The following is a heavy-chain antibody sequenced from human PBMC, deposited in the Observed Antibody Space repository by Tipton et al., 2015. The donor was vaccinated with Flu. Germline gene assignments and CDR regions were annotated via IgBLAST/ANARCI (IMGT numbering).Heavy chain of an antibody. J-gene: IGHJ3*02. CDR3: ARGDYGDYDHEADGFDI. D-gene: IGHD4-17*01. CDR2: IYHTGLT. V-gene: IGHV4-38-2*01. CDR1: GYSVSTGYL. Sequence: GLVKPSETLSLTCVVSGYSVSTGYLWGWIRQPPGKGPEWIGSIYHTGLTYFNSSLRSRVSMSVDVSQNQFSLHLSSVTAADTAMYYCARGDYGDYDHEADGFDIWGQGTLVTVSA.